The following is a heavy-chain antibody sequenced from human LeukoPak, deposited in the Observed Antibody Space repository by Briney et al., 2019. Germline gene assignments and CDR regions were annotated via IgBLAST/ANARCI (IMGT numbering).Heavy chain of an antibody. CDR2: ISYDGSNK. CDR1: GFTFSSYA. V-gene: IGHV3-30-3*01. CDR3: ASYSGYHMVYYFDY. D-gene: IGHD5-12*01. Sequence: GRSLRLSCAASGFTFSSYAMHWVRRAPGKGLEWVAVISYDGSNKYYADSVKGRFTISRDNSKNTLYLRMNSLRAEDTAVYYCASYSGYHMVYYFDYWGQGTLVTVSS. J-gene: IGHJ4*02.